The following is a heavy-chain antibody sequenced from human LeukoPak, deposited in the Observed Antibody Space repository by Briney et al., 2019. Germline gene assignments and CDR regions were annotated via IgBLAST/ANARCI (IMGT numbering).Heavy chain of an antibody. Sequence: GGSLRLSCAASGFTFSSYSMNWVRQAPGKGLEWVSSISSSSSYIYYADSVKGRFTISRDNSKNTLYLQMNSLRAEDTAVYYCARSQDYGGNSVADYWGQGTLVTVSS. J-gene: IGHJ4*02. V-gene: IGHV3-21*01. CDR1: GFTFSSYS. D-gene: IGHD4-23*01. CDR2: ISSSSSYI. CDR3: ARSQDYGGNSVADY.